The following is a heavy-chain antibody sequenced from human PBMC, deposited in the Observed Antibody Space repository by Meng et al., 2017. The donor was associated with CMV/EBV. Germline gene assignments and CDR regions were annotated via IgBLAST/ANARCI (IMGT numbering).Heavy chain of an antibody. CDR3: ARVSWVFGAPPDY. CDR2: INHSGST. D-gene: IGHD3-10*02. J-gene: IGHJ4*02. CDR1: GGSFSGYY. Sequence: GSLRLSCAVYGGSFSGYYWSWIRQPPGKGLEWIGEINHSGSTNYNPSLKSRVTISVDTSKNQFSLKLSSVTAADTAVYYCARVSWVFGAPPDYWGQGTLVTVSS. V-gene: IGHV4-34*01.